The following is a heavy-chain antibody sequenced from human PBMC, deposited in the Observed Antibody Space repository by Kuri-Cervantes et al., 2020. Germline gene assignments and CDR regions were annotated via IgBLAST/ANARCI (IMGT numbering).Heavy chain of an antibody. Sequence: GGSLRLSCAASGFTFSIYAMSWVRQAPGKGLEWVANIKQDGSEKYYVDSVKGRFTISRDNAKNSLYLQMNSLRAEDTAVYYCARGGITMVRGVIIFFGGMDVWGQGTTVTVSS. CDR3: ARGGITMVRGVIIFFGGMDV. CDR1: GFTFSIYA. CDR2: IKQDGSEK. V-gene: IGHV3-7*01. J-gene: IGHJ6*02. D-gene: IGHD3-10*01.